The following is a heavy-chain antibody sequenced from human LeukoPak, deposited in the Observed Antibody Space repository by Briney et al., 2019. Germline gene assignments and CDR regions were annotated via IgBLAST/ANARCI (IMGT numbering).Heavy chain of an antibody. V-gene: IGHV3-48*04. CDR3: ARDMAREYFDY. D-gene: IGHD1-26*01. J-gene: IGHJ4*02. CDR1: GFTFSSYS. CDR2: ISSSSTI. Sequence: GGSLRLSCAASGFTFSSYSMNWVRQAPGKGLEWVSYISSSSTIYYADSVKGRFTISRDNAKNSLYLQMNSLRAEDTAVYYCARDMAREYFDYWGQGTLVTVSS.